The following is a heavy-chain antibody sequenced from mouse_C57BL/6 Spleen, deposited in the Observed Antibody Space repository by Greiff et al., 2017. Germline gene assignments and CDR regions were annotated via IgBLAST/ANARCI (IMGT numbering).Heavy chain of an antibody. V-gene: IGHV5-9-1*02. CDR3: TRGSYYGNYGWYFDV. CDR1: GFTFSSYA. J-gene: IGHJ1*03. D-gene: IGHD2-10*01. Sequence: EVQRVESGEGLVKPGGSLKLSCAASGFTFSSYAMSWVRQTPEKRLGWVAYISSGGDYIYYADTVKGRFTISRDNARNTLYLQMSSLKSEDTAMYYCTRGSYYGNYGWYFDVWGTGTTVTVSS. CDR2: ISSGGDYI.